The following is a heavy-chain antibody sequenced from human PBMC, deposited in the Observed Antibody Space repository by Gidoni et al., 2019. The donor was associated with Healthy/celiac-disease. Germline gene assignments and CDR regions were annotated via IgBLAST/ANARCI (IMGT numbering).Heavy chain of an antibody. Sequence: VQLVESGGGLVKPGGSLRLSCAASGVTFSSYSMNWVRQAPGKGLEWVSSISSSSSYIYYADSVKGRFTISRDNAKNSLYLQMNSLRAEDTAVYYCARSLRSDYYYGMDVWGQGTTVTVSS. V-gene: IGHV3-21*01. J-gene: IGHJ6*02. CDR1: GVTFSSYS. CDR2: ISSSSSYI. CDR3: ARSLRSDYYYGMDV.